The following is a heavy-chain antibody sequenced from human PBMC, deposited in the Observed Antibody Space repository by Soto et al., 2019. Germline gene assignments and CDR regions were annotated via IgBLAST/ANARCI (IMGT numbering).Heavy chain of an antibody. Sequence: AGGSLRLSCAASGFGFTFSTSAMSWVRQAPGKGLEWVSTFRESGGTTHYANSVKGRFTISRDNSKNTLYLQMNSLRAEDTAVYYCASPLGGTLLYSNQPTYYYYGMDVWGQGTTVTVSS. J-gene: IGHJ6*02. CDR2: FRESGGTT. CDR3: ASPLGGTLLYSNQPTYYYYGMDV. D-gene: IGHD2-15*01. V-gene: IGHV3-23*01. CDR1: GFGFTFSTSA.